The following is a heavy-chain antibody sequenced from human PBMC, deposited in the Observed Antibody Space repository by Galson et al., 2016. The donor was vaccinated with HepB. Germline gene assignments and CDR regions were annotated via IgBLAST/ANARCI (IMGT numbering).Heavy chain of an antibody. J-gene: IGHJ4*02. CDR2: IKSKTDGGTA. Sequence: SLRLSCAASGFTFSNAWMNWVRQAPGKGLQWVGRIKSKTDGGTAVYAAPVKGRFSISRDDSKNTLYLQMNSLKTEDTAVYYCTTVPEWSFERVGYWGQGTLVTV. V-gene: IGHV3-15*07. CDR1: GFTFSNAW. CDR3: TTVPEWSFERVGY. D-gene: IGHD3-3*01.